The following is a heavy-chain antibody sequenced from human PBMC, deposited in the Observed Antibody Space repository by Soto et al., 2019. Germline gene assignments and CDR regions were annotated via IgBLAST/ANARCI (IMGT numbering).Heavy chain of an antibody. Sequence: GGSLRLSCTASGFTFGDYAMSWFRQAPGKGLEWVGFIRSKAYGGTTEYAASVKGRFTISRDDSKSIAYLQMNSLKTEDTAVYYCTRVPLWFGELLVDYWGQGTLVTVSS. J-gene: IGHJ4*02. V-gene: IGHV3-49*03. D-gene: IGHD3-10*01. CDR3: TRVPLWFGELLVDY. CDR2: IRSKAYGGTT. CDR1: GFTFGDYA.